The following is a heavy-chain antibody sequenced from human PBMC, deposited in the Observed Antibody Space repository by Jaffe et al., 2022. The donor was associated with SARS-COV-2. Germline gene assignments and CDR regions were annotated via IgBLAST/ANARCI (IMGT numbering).Heavy chain of an antibody. Sequence: QVQLVESGGGVVQPGRSLRLSCAASGFTFSSYAMHWVRQAPGKGLEWVAVISYDGSNKYYADSVKGRFTISRDNSKNTLYLQMNSLRAEDTAVYYCARGSRGYCSGGSCYIFDYWGQGTLVTVSS. J-gene: IGHJ4*02. V-gene: IGHV3-30-3*01. CDR3: ARGSRGYCSGGSCYIFDY. D-gene: IGHD2-15*01. CDR2: ISYDGSNK. CDR1: GFTFSSYA.